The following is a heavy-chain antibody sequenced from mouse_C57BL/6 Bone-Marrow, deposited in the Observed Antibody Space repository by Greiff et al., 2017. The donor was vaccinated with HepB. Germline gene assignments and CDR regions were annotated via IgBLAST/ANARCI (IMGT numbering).Heavy chain of an antibody. Sequence: QVQLQQPGAELVKPGASVKMSCKASGYTFTSYWITWVKQRPGQGLEWIGDIYPGSGSTNYNEKFKSKATLTVDTSSSTAYMQLSSLTSSDSAVYYCARPLYYCNYWFAYWGQGTLVTVSA. J-gene: IGHJ3*01. D-gene: IGHD2-1*01. CDR3: ARPLYYCNYWFAY. CDR1: GYTFTSYW. CDR2: IYPGSGST. V-gene: IGHV1-55*01.